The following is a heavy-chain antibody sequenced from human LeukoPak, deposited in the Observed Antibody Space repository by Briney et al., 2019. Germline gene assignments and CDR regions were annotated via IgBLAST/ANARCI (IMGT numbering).Heavy chain of an antibody. J-gene: IGHJ6*02. D-gene: IGHD3-9*01. CDR3: ASTIHEYYDILTGYRPPYYYYYGMDV. Sequence: ASVKVSCKASGYTFTSYYMHWVRQAPGQGLEWMGIINPSGGSTSYAQKFQGRVTMTRDTSTSTVYMELSSLRSEDTAVYYCASTIHEYYDILTGYRPPYYYYYGMDVWGQGTTVTVSS. CDR1: GYTFTSYY. CDR2: INPSGGST. V-gene: IGHV1-46*01.